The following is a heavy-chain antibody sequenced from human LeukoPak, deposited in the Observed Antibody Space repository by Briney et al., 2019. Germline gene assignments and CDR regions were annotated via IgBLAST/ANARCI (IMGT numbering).Heavy chain of an antibody. Sequence: GGSLRLSWAASGLIFSSYAMSWVRQAPREGLEWVSAISGSGGSTYHADSVKGRLTISRDNHNNTLYPQKHNLRGEDTAVYYCTKGTSTVTNNWFDPGGQETLDTVST. CDR3: TKGTSTVTNNWFDP. D-gene: IGHD4-17*01. CDR2: ISGSGGST. CDR1: GLIFSSYA. V-gene: IGHV3-23*01. J-gene: IGHJ5*02.